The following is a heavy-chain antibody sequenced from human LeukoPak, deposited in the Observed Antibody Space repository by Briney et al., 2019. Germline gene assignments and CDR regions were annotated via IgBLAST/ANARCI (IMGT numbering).Heavy chain of an antibody. Sequence: GGSLRLSCAASGFTFSSYGMHWVRQAPGKGLEWVAVIWYGGSNKYYADSVKGRFTISRDNSKNTLYLQMNSLRAEDTAVYYCAKDYCSSTSCYDHAFDIWGQGTMVTVSS. CDR3: AKDYCSSTSCYDHAFDI. V-gene: IGHV3-30*02. CDR1: GFTFSSYG. D-gene: IGHD2-2*01. J-gene: IGHJ3*02. CDR2: IWYGGSNK.